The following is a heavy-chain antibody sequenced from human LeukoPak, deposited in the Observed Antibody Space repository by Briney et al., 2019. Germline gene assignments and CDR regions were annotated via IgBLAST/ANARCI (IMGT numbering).Heavy chain of an antibody. CDR1: GGSISSHY. V-gene: IGHV4-59*11. CDR3: ARYAAFYGLRNNWFDP. J-gene: IGHJ5*02. Sequence: SETLSLTCTVSGGSISSHYWSWIRQPPGKGLEWIGYIYYSGSTNYNPSLKSRVTISVDTSKNQFSLKLSSVTAADTAVYYCARYAAFYGLRNNWFDPWDQGTLVTVSS. CDR2: IYYSGST. D-gene: IGHD2-2*01.